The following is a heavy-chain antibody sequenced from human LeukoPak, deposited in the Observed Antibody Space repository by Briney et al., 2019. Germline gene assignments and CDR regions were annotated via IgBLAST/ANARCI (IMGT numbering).Heavy chain of an antibody. CDR1: GYTFTTYG. CDR2: ISASNSNT. D-gene: IGHD4-17*01. V-gene: IGHV1-18*01. J-gene: IGHJ4*02. CDR3: ARDRSEFGDYGGF. Sequence: ASVKVSCKASGYTFTTYGISWVRQAPGQGLEWMGWISASNSNTKYAQNLQGRVTMTTDTFTSTAYVELRSLRSDDTAVYYCARDRSEFGDYGGFWGQGTLVTVSS.